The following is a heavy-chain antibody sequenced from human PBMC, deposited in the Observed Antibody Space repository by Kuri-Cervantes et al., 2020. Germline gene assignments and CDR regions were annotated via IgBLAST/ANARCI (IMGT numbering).Heavy chain of an antibody. CDR1: GGSISRSSSYY. Sequence: SETLSLTCTVSGGSISRSSSYYWGWIRQPPGKGLEWIGTIYYNGDTYYNPSLKGRVTISLDTSKNQFSLKLSSVTAADTDVYYCARAKSAIYGDYPRRSGYFDYWGQGTLVTVSS. CDR2: IYYNGDT. V-gene: IGHV4-39*07. D-gene: IGHD4-17*01. CDR3: ARAKSAIYGDYPRRSGYFDY. J-gene: IGHJ4*02.